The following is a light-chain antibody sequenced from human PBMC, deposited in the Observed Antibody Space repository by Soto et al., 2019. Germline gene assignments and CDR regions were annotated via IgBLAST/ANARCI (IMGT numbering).Light chain of an antibody. V-gene: IGKV1-5*01. J-gene: IGKJ1*01. Sequence: ESQLTQLPATLSESVGDRVTITCRASQSIDKWLAWYQQKAGQAPKLLIYAASTLESGVPSRFSGSGSGTEFTLTIKSLQPDDFATYYCQQFSSYSTFGQGTKVDIK. CDR3: QQFSSYST. CDR1: QSIDKW. CDR2: AAS.